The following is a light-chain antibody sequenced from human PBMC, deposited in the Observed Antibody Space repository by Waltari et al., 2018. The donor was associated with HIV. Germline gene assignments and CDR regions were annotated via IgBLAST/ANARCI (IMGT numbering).Light chain of an antibody. V-gene: IGLV1-44*01. CDR2: DNN. Sequence: QSVLTQPPSASGAPGHRVIISCSGSTSNIGTNPIIWYQNLPGTAPRLLIDDNNQRPSGVPDRFSGSKSGTSGSLAISGLQSEDESDYYCATWDDTQNGWVFGAGTKLTVL. CDR3: ATWDDTQNGWV. CDR1: TSNIGTNP. J-gene: IGLJ3*02.